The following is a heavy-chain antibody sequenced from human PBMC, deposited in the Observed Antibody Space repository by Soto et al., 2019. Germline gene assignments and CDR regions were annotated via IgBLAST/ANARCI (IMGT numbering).Heavy chain of an antibody. CDR2: ISRGGDIT. J-gene: IGHJ5*02. CDR1: GFDFSRNS. V-gene: IGHV3-23*01. Sequence: EVQLLESGGGLVQPGGSLRLSCVAAGFDFSRNSMTGARQAPGNGLEWVGGISRGGDITFYRDSVKGRFTISRDISKNTMFLQMNSLRVEDTATYFCCKWSGFGDAWGQGTLVTVSS. D-gene: IGHD2-15*01. CDR3: CKWSGFGDA.